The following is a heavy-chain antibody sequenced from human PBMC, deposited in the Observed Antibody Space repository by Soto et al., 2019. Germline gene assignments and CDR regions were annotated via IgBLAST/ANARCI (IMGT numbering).Heavy chain of an antibody. Sequence: QTLSTPCAISGDSVASNSAAWNWIRQSPSRCLEWLGRTYYKSKWYTDYAESVKSRITIKPDTSKNQVSLQLKSMTPEYTAVYYCTTGATSGRYLNYFYGIDVLGQGTMETV. CDR3: TTGATSGRYLNYFYGIDV. J-gene: IGHJ6*02. CDR1: GDSVASNSAA. D-gene: IGHD3-9*01. V-gene: IGHV6-1*01. CDR2: TYYKSKWYT.